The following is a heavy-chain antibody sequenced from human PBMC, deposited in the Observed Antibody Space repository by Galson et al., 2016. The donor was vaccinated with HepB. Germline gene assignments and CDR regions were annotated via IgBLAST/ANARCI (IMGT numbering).Heavy chain of an antibody. CDR2: IGGSGGRT. D-gene: IGHD5-12*01. V-gene: IGHV3-23*01. CDR3: AKGLRYNASMGGYYFDS. CDR1: GFTFNYYA. J-gene: IGHJ4*02. Sequence: SLRLSCAASGFTFNYYAMSWVRQAPGKELEWVSAIGGSGGRTYYADSVKGRFTISRDNSKNTVYLQMNSLRAEDTAVYYCAKGLRYNASMGGYYFDSWGQGTLVAVSS.